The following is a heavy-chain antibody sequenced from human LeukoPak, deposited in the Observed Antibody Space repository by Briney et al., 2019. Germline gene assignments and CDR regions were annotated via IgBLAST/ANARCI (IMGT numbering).Heavy chain of an antibody. CDR3: TTQSVYDLNY. D-gene: IGHD5/OR15-5a*01. CDR2: IKSKTDGGTT. Sequence: NSGGSLRLSCAASGFTFSDAWMNWVRQAPGKGLEWVGRIKSKTDGGTTDYAAPVKGRFITSRDDSKKMLYLQMNSLKTEDTAVYYCTTQSVYDLNYWGQGTLVTVSS. CDR1: GFTFSDAW. V-gene: IGHV3-15*01. J-gene: IGHJ4*02.